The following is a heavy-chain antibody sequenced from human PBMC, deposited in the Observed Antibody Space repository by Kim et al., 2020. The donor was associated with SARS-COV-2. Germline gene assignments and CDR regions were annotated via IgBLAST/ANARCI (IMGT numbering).Heavy chain of an antibody. Sequence: GGSLRLSCAASGFTFSIYAMSWVRQAPGKGLEWVSAISGGGDTTYYADSVKGRFTISRDNSKNTLYLQMNSLRGEDAALYYCAKDSSSSGSWQYFDYWGQGTLVTVSS. D-gene: IGHD6-25*01. CDR3: AKDSSSSGSWQYFDY. J-gene: IGHJ4*02. CDR1: GFTFSIYA. CDR2: ISGGGDTT. V-gene: IGHV3-23*01.